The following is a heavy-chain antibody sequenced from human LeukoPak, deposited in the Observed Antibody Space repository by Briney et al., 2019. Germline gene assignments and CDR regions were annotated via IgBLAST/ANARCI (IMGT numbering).Heavy chain of an antibody. V-gene: IGHV1-2*06. J-gene: IGHJ3*02. Sequence: ASVKVSCKASGYTFTGYYMKGVRQAPGQGLEWMGRINPNTGGTNYAQNFQGSVTMTRDTSITTVYMELSMLRSDATAVYYCARVGDGLNDGFDIWGQGTMVTVSS. CDR1: GYTFTGYY. CDR3: ARVGDGLNDGFDI. CDR2: INPNTGGT. D-gene: IGHD5-24*01.